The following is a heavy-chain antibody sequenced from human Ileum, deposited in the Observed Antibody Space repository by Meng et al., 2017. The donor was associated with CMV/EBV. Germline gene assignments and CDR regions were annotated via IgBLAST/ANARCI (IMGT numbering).Heavy chain of an antibody. CDR2: IYISGIS. V-gene: IGHV4-4*07. CDR3: AREKVQFWSFEY. D-gene: IGHD5-18*01. J-gene: IGHJ4*02. Sequence: QVQRKESGPGLVKPSETLSLTCHVSGYSISGFSWSWIRQTAGKGLEWIGRIYISGISNYNPSLKSRVTISEATSKNQFSLKLSSVTAADTAVYYCAREKVQFWSFEYWGQGSLVTVSS. CDR1: GYSISGFS.